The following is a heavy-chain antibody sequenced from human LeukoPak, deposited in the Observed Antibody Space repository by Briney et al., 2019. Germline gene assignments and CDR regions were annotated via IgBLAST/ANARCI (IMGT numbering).Heavy chain of an antibody. J-gene: IGHJ4*02. CDR3: ARDYIPQGGWYASFDY. CDR2: IYTSGST. V-gene: IGHV4-4*07. Sequence: SETLSLTCTVSGGSISSYYWSWIRQPAGKGLEWIGRIYTSGSTSYNPSLKSRVTMSVDTSKNQFSLKLSSVTAADTAVYYCARDYIPQGGWYASFDYWGQGTLVTVSS. CDR1: GGSISSYY. D-gene: IGHD6-19*01.